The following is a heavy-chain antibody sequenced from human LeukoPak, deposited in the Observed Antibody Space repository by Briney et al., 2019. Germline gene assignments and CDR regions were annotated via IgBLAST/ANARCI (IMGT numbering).Heavy chain of an antibody. J-gene: IGHJ5*02. Sequence: SETLSLTCTVSGGSISSSSYYWGWIRQPPGKGLEWIGSIYYSGSTYYNPSLKSRVTISVDTSKNQFSLKLSSVTAADTAVYYCARPYGSGTTGEVKFDPWGQGTLVTVSS. D-gene: IGHD3-10*01. V-gene: IGHV4-39*01. CDR2: IYYSGST. CDR1: GGSISSSSYY. CDR3: ARPYGSGTTGEVKFDP.